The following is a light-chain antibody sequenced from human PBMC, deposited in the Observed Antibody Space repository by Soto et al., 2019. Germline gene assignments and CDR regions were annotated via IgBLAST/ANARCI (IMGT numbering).Light chain of an antibody. CDR2: GAS. J-gene: IGKJ3*01. Sequence: DIQMTQSPSSLSASVGDRVTISCRASQNIYIYLNWYQQKPGKAPKLLIYGASNLRSGVPSRFSGSGSGSYFTLCISSLQPEDFATYFCQQSYSTLPTFGPGTKVDIK. CDR1: QNIYIY. V-gene: IGKV1-39*01. CDR3: QQSYSTLPT.